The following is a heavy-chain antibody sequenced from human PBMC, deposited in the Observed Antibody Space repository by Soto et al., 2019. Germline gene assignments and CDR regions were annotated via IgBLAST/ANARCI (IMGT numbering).Heavy chain of an antibody. D-gene: IGHD2-2*01. CDR3: ARGYCSSTSCYILHWFDP. Sequence: ASVKVSCKASGYTFTSYGISWVRQAPGQGLEWMGWISAYNGNTNYAQKLQGRVTMTTDTSTSTAYMELRSLRSDDTAVYYCARGYCSSTSCYILHWFDPWGQRTPAPVYS. CDR2: ISAYNGNT. J-gene: IGHJ5*02. V-gene: IGHV1-18*01. CDR1: GYTFTSYG.